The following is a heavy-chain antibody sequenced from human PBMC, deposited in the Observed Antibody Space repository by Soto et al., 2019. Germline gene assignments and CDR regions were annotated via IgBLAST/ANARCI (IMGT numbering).Heavy chain of an antibody. CDR2: MNPNSGNT. CDR1: GYTFTSYD. Sequence: GASVKVSCKASGYTFTSYDINWVRQATGQGLEWMGWMNPNSGNTGYAQKFQGRVTMTRNTSISTAYMELSSLRSEDTAVYYCASREWEQVDYDILTGYYSSDYWGQGTLVPVSS. J-gene: IGHJ4*02. CDR3: ASREWEQVDYDILTGYYSSDY. D-gene: IGHD3-9*01. V-gene: IGHV1-8*01.